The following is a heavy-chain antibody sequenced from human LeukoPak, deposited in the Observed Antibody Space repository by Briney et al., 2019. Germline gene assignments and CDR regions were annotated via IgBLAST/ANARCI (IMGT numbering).Heavy chain of an antibody. CDR2: IYSDNT. CDR1: GFTVSSNS. J-gene: IGHJ4*02. V-gene: IGHV3-53*01. CDR3: ARGKWLVNYFDY. D-gene: IGHD6-19*01. Sequence: GGSLRLSCTVSGFTVSSNSMSWVRQAPGKGLEWVSFIYSDNTHYSDSVKGRFTISRDNSKNTLYLQMNSLRAEDTAVYYCARGKWLVNYFDYWGQGTLVTVSS.